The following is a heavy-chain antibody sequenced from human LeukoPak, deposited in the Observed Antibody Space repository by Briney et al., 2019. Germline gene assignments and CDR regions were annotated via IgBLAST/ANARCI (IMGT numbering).Heavy chain of an antibody. D-gene: IGHD4-17*01. Sequence: ASVKVSCKASGYTFTGYYMHWVRQAPGQGLEWMGWISAYNGNTNYAQKLQGRVTMTTDTSTSTAYMELRSLRSDDTAVYYCARLPFYGDQTYFHFDYWGQGTLVTVSS. CDR2: ISAYNGNT. CDR3: ARLPFYGDQTYFHFDY. CDR1: GYTFTGYY. J-gene: IGHJ4*02. V-gene: IGHV1-18*04.